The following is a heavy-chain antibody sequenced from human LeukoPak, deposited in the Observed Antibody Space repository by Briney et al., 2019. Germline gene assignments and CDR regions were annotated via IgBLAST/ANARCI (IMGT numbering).Heavy chain of an antibody. CDR1: AYTNTELF. V-gene: IGHV1-24*01. D-gene: IGHD3-10*01. Sequence: LVQLSCHASAYTNTELFIHWMRQATGKERDGTAPIVPQNGETNYVQKFQGRVTINDHTFTETSYMELSSLRSEDTAVYYCAPAGYYYGSRSFFDYWGQGTLVTVSS. CDR3: APAGYYYGSRSFFDY. CDR2: IVPQNGET. J-gene: IGHJ4*02.